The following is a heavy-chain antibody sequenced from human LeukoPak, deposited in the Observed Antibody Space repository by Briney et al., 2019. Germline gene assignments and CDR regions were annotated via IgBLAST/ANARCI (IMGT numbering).Heavy chain of an antibody. D-gene: IGHD5-12*01. CDR2: ISASASST. V-gene: IGHV3-23*01. J-gene: IGHJ4*02. CDR1: GFTFSGYA. Sequence: GSLRLSCAASGFTFSGYAMSWVRQAPGKGLEWVSTISASASSTYYVDSVRGRFTISRDNSKNTLYLQMNSLRAEDTAVYYCAKLPSRGYGTTALARYYFDYWGQGTLVTVSS. CDR3: AKLPSRGYGTTALARYYFDY.